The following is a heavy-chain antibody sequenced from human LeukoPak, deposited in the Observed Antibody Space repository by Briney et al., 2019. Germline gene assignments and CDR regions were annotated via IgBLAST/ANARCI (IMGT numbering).Heavy chain of an antibody. D-gene: IGHD7-27*01. V-gene: IGHV1-2*06. CDR1: GYTFTGYY. CDR2: INPNSGGT. J-gene: IGHJ4*02. Sequence: ASVKVSCKASGYTFTGYYMHWVRQAPGQGLEWMGRINPNSGGTNYAQKFQGRVTMTRDTSISTAYMELSSLRSEDTAVYYCAREPLTGHFDYWGQGTLVTVSS. CDR3: AREPLTGHFDY.